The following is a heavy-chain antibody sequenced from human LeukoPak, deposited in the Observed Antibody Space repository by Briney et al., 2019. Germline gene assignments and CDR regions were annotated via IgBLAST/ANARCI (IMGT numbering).Heavy chain of an antibody. CDR2: INPNSGGT. J-gene: IGHJ3*02. Sequence: ASVKVSCKASGYTFTGYYMHWVRQAPGQGLEWMGWINPNSGGTNYAQKFQGWVTMTRDTSISTAYMELSRLRSDDTAVYYCARDYYYYDSSGYRHDAFDIWGQGTMVTVSS. V-gene: IGHV1-2*04. CDR3: ARDYYYYDSSGYRHDAFDI. CDR1: GYTFTGYY. D-gene: IGHD3-22*01.